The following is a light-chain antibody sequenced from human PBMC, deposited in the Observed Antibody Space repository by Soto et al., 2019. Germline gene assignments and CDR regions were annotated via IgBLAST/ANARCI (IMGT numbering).Light chain of an antibody. CDR1: SSNIGAGYD. Sequence: QSVLTQPPSVSGAPGQRVTISCTGSSSNIGAGYDVHWYQQLPGTAPKLLIYGNSNRPSGVPDRFSGSKSGTTASLAITGIQAEDEADYYCQSYDSSPSVSNVCGTGTKLTVL. J-gene: IGLJ1*01. V-gene: IGLV1-40*01. CDR3: QSYDSSPSVSNV. CDR2: GNS.